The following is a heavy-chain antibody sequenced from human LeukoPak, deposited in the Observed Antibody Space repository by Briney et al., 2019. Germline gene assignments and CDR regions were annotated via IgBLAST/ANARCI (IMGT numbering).Heavy chain of an antibody. Sequence: GGSLRLSCAASGFTFSSYGMHWVRQAPGKGLEWVAFIRYDGSNKYYADSVKGRFTISRDDSKNTLYLQMNSLRAEDTAIYYCAKNGDRGAYCTGGTCYPYFYYYMDVWGKGTTVTI. CDR1: GFTFSSYG. V-gene: IGHV3-30*02. CDR3: AKNGDRGAYCTGGTCYPYFYYYMDV. J-gene: IGHJ6*03. D-gene: IGHD2-15*01. CDR2: IRYDGSNK.